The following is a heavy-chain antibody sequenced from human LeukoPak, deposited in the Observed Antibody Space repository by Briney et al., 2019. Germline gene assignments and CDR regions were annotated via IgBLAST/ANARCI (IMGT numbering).Heavy chain of an antibody. CDR3: ARSVVFRPPGVFVY. CDR1: GFTFSDYY. J-gene: IGHJ4*02. D-gene: IGHD3-22*01. CDR2: ISSSGSNI. V-gene: IGHV3-11*04. Sequence: GGSLRLSCAASGFTFSDYYMSWVRQAPGQGLGWVSYISSSGSNIYYAASVKGRFTISRDNAKNSLYLQMNSLRAEDTAVYYCARSVVFRPPGVFVYWGQGTLVTVSS.